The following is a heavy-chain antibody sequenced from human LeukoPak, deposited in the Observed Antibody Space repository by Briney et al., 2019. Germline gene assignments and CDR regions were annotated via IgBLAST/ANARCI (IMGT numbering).Heavy chain of an antibody. V-gene: IGHV4-59*01. Sequence: SETLSLTCTVSGGSISSYYWSWIRQPPGKGLEWIGYIYYSGSTNYNPSLKSRVTLSVDTSKNQFSLKLSSVTAADTAVYYCARGQPRPVTAYLRTNHWFDPWGQGTLVTVSS. CDR2: IYYSGST. CDR1: GGSISSYY. CDR3: ARGQPRPVTAYLRTNHWFDP. J-gene: IGHJ5*02. D-gene: IGHD2-21*02.